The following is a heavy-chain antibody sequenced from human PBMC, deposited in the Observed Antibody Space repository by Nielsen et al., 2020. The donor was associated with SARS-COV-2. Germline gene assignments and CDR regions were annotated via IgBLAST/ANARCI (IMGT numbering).Heavy chain of an antibody. V-gene: IGHV4-61*02. CDR2: VYTNGNT. J-gene: IGHJ6*02. CDR1: GGSITSGSYY. Sequence: SETLSLTCTVSGGSITSGSYYWSWIRQPAGRGLEWIGRVYTNGNTNYTPSLKSRVTMSLDTSKNQFSLKLTSVTAADTAVYYCTRRLAERWLQFHDYYYGMDVWGRGTTVTVSS. CDR3: TRRLAERWLQFHDYYYGMDV. D-gene: IGHD5-24*01.